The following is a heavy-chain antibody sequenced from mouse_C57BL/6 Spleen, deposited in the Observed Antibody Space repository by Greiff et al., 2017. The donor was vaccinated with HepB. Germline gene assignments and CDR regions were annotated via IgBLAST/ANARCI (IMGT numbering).Heavy chain of an antibody. CDR2: IHPSDSDT. CDR3: AIGRLVYYGNYGDYAMDY. Sequence: QVQLQQPGAELVKPGASVKVSCKASGYTFTSYWMHWVKQRPGQGLEWIGRIHPSDSDTNYNQKFKGKATLTVDKSSSTAYMQLSSLTSEDSAVYYCAIGRLVYYGNYGDYAMDYWGQGTSVTVSS. CDR1: GYTFTSYW. J-gene: IGHJ4*01. D-gene: IGHD2-1*01. V-gene: IGHV1-74*01.